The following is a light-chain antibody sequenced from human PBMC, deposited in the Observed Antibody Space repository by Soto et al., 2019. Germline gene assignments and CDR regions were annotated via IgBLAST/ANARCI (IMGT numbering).Light chain of an antibody. CDR3: QQSYGTPLT. J-gene: IGKJ4*01. CDR2: AAS. V-gene: IGKV1-39*01. CDR1: QSISNY. Sequence: DMEMTQSPSSLSASVGDRVTITCRASQSISNYLNWYQHKPGKVPKLLIYAASSLQSGVPTRFIGSGSGTDFTLTINSLQPEDFATYYCQQSYGTPLTVGGGTKIEIK.